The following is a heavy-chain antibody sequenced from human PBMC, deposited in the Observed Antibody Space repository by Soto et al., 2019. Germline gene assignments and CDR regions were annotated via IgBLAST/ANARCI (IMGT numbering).Heavy chain of an antibody. CDR3: ARTTAYYFEF. V-gene: IGHV5-51*01. Sequence: PGESLKISCNGSGYSFSTYWIGWVRQMPGKGLEWMGNIYPGDSDTRYSPSFQGQVTISADNSIRTAFLQWSSLKASDIAIYYCARTTAYYFEFWGQGTQVTVSS. CDR1: GYSFSTYW. CDR2: IYPGDSDT. D-gene: IGHD2-21*02. J-gene: IGHJ4*02.